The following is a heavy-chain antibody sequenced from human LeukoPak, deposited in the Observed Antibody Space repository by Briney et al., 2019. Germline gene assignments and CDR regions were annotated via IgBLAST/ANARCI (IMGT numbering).Heavy chain of an antibody. CDR2: IYYSGST. Sequence: TLSLTCTVSGGSISSGSYYWSWIRQPAGKGLEWIGYIYYSGSTNYNPSLKSRVTISVDTSKNQFSLKLSSVTAADTAVYYCARGLAPLGNFDYWGQGTLVTVSS. CDR1: GGSISSGSYY. CDR3: ARGLAPLGNFDY. V-gene: IGHV4-61*10. J-gene: IGHJ4*02. D-gene: IGHD1-14*01.